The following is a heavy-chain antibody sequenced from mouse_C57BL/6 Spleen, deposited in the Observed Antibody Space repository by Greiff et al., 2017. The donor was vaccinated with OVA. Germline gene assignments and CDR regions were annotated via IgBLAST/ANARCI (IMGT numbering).Heavy chain of an antibody. CDR3: ARRGGYDYDALDAMDY. CDR1: GYTFTSYW. Sequence: QVQLQQPGAELVRPGSSVKLSCKASGYTFTSYWMDWVKQRPGQGLEWIGHIYPSDSETHYNQKFKDKATLTVDKSSSTAYMQLSSLTSEDSAVYYCARRGGYDYDALDAMDYWGQGTSVTVSS. CDR2: IYPSDSET. J-gene: IGHJ4*01. D-gene: IGHD2-4*01. V-gene: IGHV1-61*01.